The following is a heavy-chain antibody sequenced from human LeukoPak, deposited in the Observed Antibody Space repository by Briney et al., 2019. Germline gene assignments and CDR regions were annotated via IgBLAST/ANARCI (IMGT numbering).Heavy chain of an antibody. CDR3: AREGDYIDWPQASDI. V-gene: IGHV1-18*01. D-gene: IGHD3-9*01. CDR2: ISGYNTIT. Sequence: ASVKFSCKASCSFISSYGISWGRPPAGRVLEWRVLISGYNTITDTSQKVQGGLILTTDTSTRTAYMVLRNMSSDDTAVYCWAREGDYIDWPQASDIWGQGTMVTVS. CDR1: CSFISSYG. J-gene: IGHJ3*02.